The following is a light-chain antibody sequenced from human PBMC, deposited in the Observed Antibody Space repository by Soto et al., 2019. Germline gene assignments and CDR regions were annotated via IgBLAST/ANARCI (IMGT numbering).Light chain of an antibody. Sequence: DIQMTKSPSVVSASVGDRVTITCRASQDISTWLAWYQQKPGRAPNLLIYTASSLQSGVPSRFSGSGSGTYVTLTSSSLQPEDFATYYFQQANSFPYTFGQGTKLEIK. V-gene: IGKV1-12*01. CDR3: QQANSFPYT. CDR1: QDISTW. CDR2: TAS. J-gene: IGKJ2*01.